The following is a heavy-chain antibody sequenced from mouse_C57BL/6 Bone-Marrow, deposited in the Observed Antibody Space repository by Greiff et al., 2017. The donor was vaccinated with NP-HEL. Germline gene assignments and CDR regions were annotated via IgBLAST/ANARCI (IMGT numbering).Heavy chain of an antibody. D-gene: IGHD1-1*01. CDR2: INPSSGYT. Sequence: VQLQQSGAELARPGASVKMSCKASGYTFTSYTMHWVKQRPGQGLEWIGYINPSSGYTKYNQKFKDKATLTADKSSSTAYMQLSSLTSEDSAGYYCARRESYYGSSPLYYAMDYWGQGTSVTVSS. V-gene: IGHV1-4*01. J-gene: IGHJ4*01. CDR3: ARRESYYGSSPLYYAMDY. CDR1: GYTFTSYT.